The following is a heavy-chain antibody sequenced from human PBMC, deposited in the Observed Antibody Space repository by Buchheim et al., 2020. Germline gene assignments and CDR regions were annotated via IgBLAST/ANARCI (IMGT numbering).Heavy chain of an antibody. Sequence: QVQLVQSGDEVKKPGASVKVSCKASGYTFTDNYMHWVRQAPGQGLEWMGWINPKSGGTNYAQKFQGRVTMTRDTFISTGYMELTSLRSDDTAVYYCARVFLYSYGMDVWGQGTT. V-gene: IGHV1-2*02. CDR2: INPKSGGT. CDR1: GYTFTDNY. J-gene: IGHJ6*02. D-gene: IGHD5-12*01. CDR3: ARVFLYSYGMDV.